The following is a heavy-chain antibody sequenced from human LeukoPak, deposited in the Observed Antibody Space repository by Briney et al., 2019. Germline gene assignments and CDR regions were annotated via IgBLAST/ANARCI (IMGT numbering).Heavy chain of an antibody. V-gene: IGHV1-24*01. CDR2: FDPEDGET. Sequence: ASVEVSCKVSGYTLTELSMHWVRQAPGKGLEWMGGFDPEDGETIYAQKFQGRVTMTEDTSTDTAYMELSSLRSEDTAVYYCATDRCRRSSSCHDSYNWFDPWGQGTLVTVSS. J-gene: IGHJ5*02. D-gene: IGHD6-13*01. CDR3: ATDRCRRSSSCHDSYNWFDP. CDR1: GYTLTELS.